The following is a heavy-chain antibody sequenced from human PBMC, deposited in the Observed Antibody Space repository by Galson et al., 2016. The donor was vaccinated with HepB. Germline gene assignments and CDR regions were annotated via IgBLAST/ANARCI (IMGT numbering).Heavy chain of an antibody. Sequence: SLRLSCAASGFSFSRYAMQWVRQAPGKGLEWVAAIPYDGRNKYHADSVRGRFTISRDNSKNTLYLQMDSLRAEDTAVYYWALNCNCDSWGQGTLVTVSS. J-gene: IGHJ4*02. CDR3: ALNCNCDS. CDR1: GFSFSRYA. CDR2: IPYDGRNK. V-gene: IGHV3-30*04. D-gene: IGHD1-1*01.